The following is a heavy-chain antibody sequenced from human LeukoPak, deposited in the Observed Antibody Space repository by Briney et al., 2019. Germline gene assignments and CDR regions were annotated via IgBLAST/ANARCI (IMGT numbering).Heavy chain of an antibody. CDR3: ARPGRRYCSSTSCGNWFDP. J-gene: IGHJ5*02. Sequence: SETLSLTCAVYGGSFSGYYWSWIRQPPGKGLEWIGEINHSGSTNYNPSLKSRVTISVDTSKNQFSLKLSSVTAADTAVYYCARPGRRYCSSTSCGNWFDPWGQGILVTVSS. CDR1: GGSFSGYY. CDR2: INHSGST. D-gene: IGHD2-2*01. V-gene: IGHV4-34*01.